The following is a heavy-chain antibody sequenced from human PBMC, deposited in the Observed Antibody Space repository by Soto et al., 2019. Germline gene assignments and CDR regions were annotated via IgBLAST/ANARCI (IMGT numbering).Heavy chain of an antibody. J-gene: IGHJ6*03. CDR1: GYTFTGYY. CDR3: ARGIRYPRSGWYYDYYYYMDV. Sequence: GASVKVSCKASGYTFTGYYMHWVRQAPGQGLEWMGWINPNSGGTNYAQKFQGWVTMTRDTSISTAYMELSRLRSDDTAVYYCARGIRYPRSGWYYDYYYYMDVWGKGTTVTVSS. D-gene: IGHD6-19*01. V-gene: IGHV1-2*04. CDR2: INPNSGGT.